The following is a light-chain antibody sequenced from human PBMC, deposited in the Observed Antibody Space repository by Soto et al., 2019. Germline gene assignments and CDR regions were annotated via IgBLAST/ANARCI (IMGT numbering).Light chain of an antibody. V-gene: IGKV3-11*01. CDR1: QSVSSY. CDR2: DAS. Sequence: EIVLTQSPATLSLSPGERATLSCRASQSVSSYLAWYQQKPGQAPRLLIYDASNRATGIPARFIGSGSGTDFTLTISSLEPEDFAVYYCQQRSNWPPITFGKGTRLEIK. CDR3: QQRSNWPPIT. J-gene: IGKJ5*01.